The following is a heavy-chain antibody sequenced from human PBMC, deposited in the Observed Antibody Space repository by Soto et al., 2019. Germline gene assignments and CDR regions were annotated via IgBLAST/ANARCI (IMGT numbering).Heavy chain of an antibody. CDR3: ARDPYYYDSSGSPGY. Sequence: VKVSCKASGGTFSSYAISWVRQAPGQGLEWMGGIIPIFGTANYAQKFQGRVTITADESTSTAYMELSSLRSEDTAVYYCARDPYYYDSSGSPGYWGQGTLVTVS. J-gene: IGHJ4*02. CDR2: IIPIFGTA. V-gene: IGHV1-69*13. D-gene: IGHD3-22*01. CDR1: GGTFSSYA.